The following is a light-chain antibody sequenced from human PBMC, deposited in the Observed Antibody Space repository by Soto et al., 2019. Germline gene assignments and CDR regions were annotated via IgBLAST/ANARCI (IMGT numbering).Light chain of an antibody. J-gene: IGKJ4*01. CDR1: QSVSSSY. Sequence: ENVMTQSPGTPSLYPGERATLSCRASQSVSSSYLAWYQQKPGQAPRLLIYGASSRATGIPDRFSGSGSGTDFTLTISRLEPEDFAVYYCQQYGRSPLTFGGGTKVDIK. CDR3: QQYGRSPLT. V-gene: IGKV3-20*01. CDR2: GAS.